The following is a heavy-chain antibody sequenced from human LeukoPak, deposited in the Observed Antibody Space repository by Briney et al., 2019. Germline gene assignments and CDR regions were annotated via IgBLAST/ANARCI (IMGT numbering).Heavy chain of an antibody. CDR3: ARGRSVYYSSGGYYPFDY. CDR1: GGSSSDYY. J-gene: IGHJ4*02. Sequence: SLTLSLSCAVNGGSSSDYYWSVSRHPPQEGEEWIDEINHGDTNNSHPSHKRRVTISLATTRKEFSLQRSLVTDAATVVYYCARGRSVYYSSGGYYPFDYWGQGTLVTVSS. CDR2: INHGDTN. V-gene: IGHV4-34*01. D-gene: IGHD3-22*01.